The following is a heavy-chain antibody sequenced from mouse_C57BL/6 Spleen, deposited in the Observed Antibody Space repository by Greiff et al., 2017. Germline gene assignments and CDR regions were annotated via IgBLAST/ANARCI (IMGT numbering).Heavy chain of an antibody. V-gene: IGHV14-2*01. CDR2: IDPEDGDT. D-gene: IGHD1-1*01. CDR3: ASYYYGSSYVREDY. J-gene: IGHJ2*01. Sequence: VQLQQSGAELVKPGASVKLSCTASGFNIKDYYMHWVKQRTEQGLEWIGKIDPEDGDTKYAPKFTGKATITADTSSNTAYLQLSSLTSGDTSVYYCASYYYGSSYVREDYWGQGTTRTVSS. CDR1: GFNIKDYY.